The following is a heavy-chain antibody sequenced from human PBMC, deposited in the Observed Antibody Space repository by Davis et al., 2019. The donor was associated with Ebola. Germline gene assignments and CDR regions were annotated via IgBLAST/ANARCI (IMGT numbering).Heavy chain of an antibody. CDR3: ARRRRSSTSCYTCYYYYMDV. V-gene: IGHV1-18*01. Sequence: ASVKVSCKASGYTFTSYGISWVRQAPGQGLEWMGWISAYNGNTNYAQKLQGRVTMTTDTSTSTAYMELRSLRSDDTAVYYCARRRRSSTSCYTCYYYYMDVWGKGTTVTVSS. D-gene: IGHD2-2*02. J-gene: IGHJ6*03. CDR1: GYTFTSYG. CDR2: ISAYNGNT.